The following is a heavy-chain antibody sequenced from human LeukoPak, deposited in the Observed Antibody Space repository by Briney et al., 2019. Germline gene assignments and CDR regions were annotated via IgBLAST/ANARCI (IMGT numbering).Heavy chain of an antibody. V-gene: IGHV3-30*02. J-gene: IGHJ4*02. Sequence: GGSLRLSCAASGFTFSSYGMHWVRQAPGKGLEWVAFIRYEGSNKYYADSVKGRFTISRENSKTTLYLQMNSLRAEDTAVYYCAKERDTAMVTIDYWGQGPLVTVSS. CDR3: AKERDTAMVTIDY. D-gene: IGHD5-18*01. CDR2: IRYEGSNK. CDR1: GFTFSSYG.